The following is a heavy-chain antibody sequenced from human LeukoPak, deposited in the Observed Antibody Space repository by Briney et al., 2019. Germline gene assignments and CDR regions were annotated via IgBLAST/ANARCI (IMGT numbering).Heavy chain of an antibody. D-gene: IGHD5-12*01. CDR2: ISYGGTKI. J-gene: IGHJ5*02. V-gene: IGHV3-30-3*01. CDR1: GFTFSSYA. Sequence: GRSLRLSCAASGFTFSSYAMHWVRQAPGKGLEWVAVISYGGTKIFYADSVKGRFTISRDNSKNTLDLQMNSLRAEDTAVYHCARDAQYSGYAVYNWSDPWGQGTLVTVSS. CDR3: ARDAQYSGYAVYNWSDP.